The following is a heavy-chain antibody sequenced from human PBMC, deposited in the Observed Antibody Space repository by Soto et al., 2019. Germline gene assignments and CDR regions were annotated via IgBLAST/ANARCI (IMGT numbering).Heavy chain of an antibody. V-gene: IGHV4-30-4*01. CDR1: GGSISSGDYY. CDR3: ARASDGGNSFFDY. CDR2: IYYSGST. D-gene: IGHD2-21*02. Sequence: QVQLQESGPGLVKPSQTLSLTCTVSGGSISSGDYYWSWIRQPPGKGLEWIGYIYYSGSTYYNPSLKSRVTVSVDTSKNQFSLKLSSVTAADTAAYYCARASDGGNSFFDYWGQGTLVTVSS. J-gene: IGHJ4*02.